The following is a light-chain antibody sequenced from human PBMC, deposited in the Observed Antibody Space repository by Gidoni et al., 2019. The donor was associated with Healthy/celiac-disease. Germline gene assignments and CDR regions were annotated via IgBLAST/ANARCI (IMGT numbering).Light chain of an antibody. CDR2: DAS. Sequence: IVLTQSPATLSLYPGERATLSCRASQSVSSYLAWYQQKPGQAPRLLIYDASNRATGIPARFSGSGSETDFTLTIISLEPEDFAVYYCQQRSNWPRSFXPXTKVDIK. CDR3: QQRSNWPRS. CDR1: QSVSSY. V-gene: IGKV3-11*01. J-gene: IGKJ3*01.